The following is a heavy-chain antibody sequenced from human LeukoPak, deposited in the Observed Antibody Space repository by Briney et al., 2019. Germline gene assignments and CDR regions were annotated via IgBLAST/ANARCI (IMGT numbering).Heavy chain of an antibody. CDR3: ARNNHYCSGGSCYYY. CDR1: GYTFTSYG. D-gene: IGHD2-15*01. V-gene: IGHV1-18*01. J-gene: IGHJ4*02. Sequence: ASVKVSCKASGYTFTSYGISWVRQAPGQGLEWMGWISTYNGNTNYAQKLQGRVTMTTDTYTSTAYMELRSLRSDDTAVYYCARNNHYCSGGSCYYYWGQGTLVTVSS. CDR2: ISTYNGNT.